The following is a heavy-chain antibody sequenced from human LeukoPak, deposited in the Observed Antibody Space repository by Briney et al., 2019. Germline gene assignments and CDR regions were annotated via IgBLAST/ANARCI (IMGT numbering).Heavy chain of an antibody. V-gene: IGHV3-23*01. CDR3: AKDRIAVAGTNFDY. D-gene: IGHD6-19*01. Sequence: GGSLRLSCAASGFTFSSYAMSWVRQAPGKGVEWVSAISGSGGSTYYADSVKGRFAISRDNSKNTLYLQMNSLRAEDTAVYYCAKDRIAVAGTNFDYWGQGTLVTVSS. J-gene: IGHJ4*02. CDR2: ISGSGGST. CDR1: GFTFSSYA.